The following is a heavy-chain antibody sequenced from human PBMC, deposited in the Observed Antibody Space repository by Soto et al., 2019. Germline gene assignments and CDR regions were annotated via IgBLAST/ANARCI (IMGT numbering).Heavy chain of an antibody. V-gene: IGHV3-21*01. CDR2: ISSSSSYI. CDR3: ARAQRDPDAFDI. Sequence: GESLKISCAASGFTFSSYSMNWVRQAPGKGLEWVSSISSSSSYIYYADSVKGRFTISRDNAKNSLYLQMNSMRADDSAVDYCARAQRDPDAFDIWGQGTMVTVSS. J-gene: IGHJ3*02. CDR1: GFTFSSYS.